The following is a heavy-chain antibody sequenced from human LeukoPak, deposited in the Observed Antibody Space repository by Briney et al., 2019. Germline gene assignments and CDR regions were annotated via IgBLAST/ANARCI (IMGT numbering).Heavy chain of an antibody. CDR2: IYYSGST. D-gene: IGHD6-6*01. J-gene: IGHJ6*03. CDR1: GGSISSSNYY. CDR3: ARDFSSSSTVYYYYYMDV. V-gene: IGHV4-39*07. Sequence: SETLSLTCTVSGGSISSSNYYWGWIRQPPGKGLEWIGSIYYSGSTYYNPSLKSRVTISVDTSKNQFSLKLSSVTAADTAVYYCARDFSSSSTVYYYYYMDVWGKGTTVTVSS.